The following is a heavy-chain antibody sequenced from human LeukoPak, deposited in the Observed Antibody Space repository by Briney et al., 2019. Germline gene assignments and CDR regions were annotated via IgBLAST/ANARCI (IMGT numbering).Heavy chain of an antibody. Sequence: GASVKVSCKPSGDTFTGYCLNWVRQAPGQGLEWMGWINPNSGGTNYAQKFQGRVTMTRDTSIITAYMELSRLRSDDTAVYYCARYGHSSSWYPYDYYYYYMDVWGKGTTVTVSS. CDR3: ARYGHSSSWYPYDYYYYYMDV. D-gene: IGHD6-13*01. V-gene: IGHV1-2*02. CDR1: GDTFTGYC. J-gene: IGHJ6*03. CDR2: INPNSGGT.